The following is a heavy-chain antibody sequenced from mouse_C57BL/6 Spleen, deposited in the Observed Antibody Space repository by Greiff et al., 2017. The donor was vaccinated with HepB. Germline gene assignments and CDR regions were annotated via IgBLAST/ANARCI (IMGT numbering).Heavy chain of an antibody. J-gene: IGHJ1*03. CDR2: IDPSDSYT. V-gene: IGHV1-69*01. Sequence: QVQLQQPGAELVMPGASVKLSCKASGYTFTSYWMHWVKQRPGQGLEWIGEIDPSDSYTNYNQKFKGKSTLTVDKSSSTAYMQLSSLTSEDSAVYYCARDYGNYEYFDVWGTGTTVTVSS. CDR1: GYTFTSYW. CDR3: ARDYGNYEYFDV. D-gene: IGHD2-1*01.